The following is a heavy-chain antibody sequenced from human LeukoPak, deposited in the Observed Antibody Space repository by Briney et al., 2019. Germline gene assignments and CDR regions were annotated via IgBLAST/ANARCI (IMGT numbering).Heavy chain of an antibody. J-gene: IGHJ5*02. Sequence: SETLSLTCTVSGGSISSSSYYWGWIRQPPGKGLEWIGSIYYSGSTYYNPSLKSRVTISVGTSKNQLSLKLSSVTAADTAVYYCARSVVAATGWFDPWGQGTLVTVSS. V-gene: IGHV4-39*01. D-gene: IGHD2-15*01. CDR1: GGSISSSSYY. CDR2: IYYSGST. CDR3: ARSVVAATGWFDP.